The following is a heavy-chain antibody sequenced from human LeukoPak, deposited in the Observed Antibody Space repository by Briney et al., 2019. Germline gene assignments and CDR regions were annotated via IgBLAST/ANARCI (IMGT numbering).Heavy chain of an antibody. CDR3: AKGGTYGGGADY. J-gene: IGHJ4*02. V-gene: IGHV4-59*01. CDR2: IYYSGTI. CDR1: GGSTSHYY. D-gene: IGHD1-26*01. Sequence: SETLSLTCTVSGGSTSHYYWSWIRQPPGKGLEWIGFIYYSGTIRYNPSLQSRVTISVDTSNNQVSLRLSSVTAADTAVYYCAKGGTYGGGADYWGQGTLVTVSS.